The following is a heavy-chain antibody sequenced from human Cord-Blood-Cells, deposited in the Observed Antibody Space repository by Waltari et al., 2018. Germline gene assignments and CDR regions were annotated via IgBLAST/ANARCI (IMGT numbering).Heavy chain of an antibody. CDR2: INHSGST. D-gene: IGHD3-9*01. Sequence: QMQLKQRGAGVLKPEATLSLACAVEGGAFIGYYWSTLRQPTGKGLEWIGEINHSGSTNYNPSLKSRVTISVDTSKNQFSLKLSSVTAADTAVYYCARGGLFERDFDLWGRGTLVTVSS. J-gene: IGHJ2*01. CDR1: GGAFIGYY. CDR3: ARGGLFERDFDL. V-gene: IGHV4-34*01.